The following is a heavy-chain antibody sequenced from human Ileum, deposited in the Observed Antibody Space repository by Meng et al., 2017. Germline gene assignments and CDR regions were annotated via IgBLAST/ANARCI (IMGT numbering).Heavy chain of an antibody. V-gene: IGHV4-59*01. CDR3: ARGGTIDWYFDL. CDR2: IYYSGTT. D-gene: IGHD4/OR15-4a*01. Sequence: GSLRLSCNVSGDSLRSYYWTWIRQPPGKGPEWIGYIYYSGTTNYNSSLKSRVTISLDTSKNQFSLNLSSVTAADTAVYYCARGGTIDWYFDLWGRGTLVTVSS. CDR1: GDSLRSYY. J-gene: IGHJ2*01.